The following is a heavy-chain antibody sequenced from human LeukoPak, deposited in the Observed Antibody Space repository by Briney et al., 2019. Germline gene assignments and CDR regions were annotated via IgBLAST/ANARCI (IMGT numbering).Heavy chain of an antibody. J-gene: IGHJ6*02. CDR2: INSDGSST. D-gene: IGHD5-18*01. V-gene: IGHV3-74*01. Sequence: GGSLTLSCAASGFTFSSYWMHWVRQAPGKGLVWVSHINSDGSSTSYADSVKGRFTISRDNAKNTLYLQMNSLRAEDTAVYYCARGGYSYGYVTYYYYYGMDVWGQGTTVTVSS. CDR3: ARGGYSYGYVTYYYYYGMDV. CDR1: GFTFSSYW.